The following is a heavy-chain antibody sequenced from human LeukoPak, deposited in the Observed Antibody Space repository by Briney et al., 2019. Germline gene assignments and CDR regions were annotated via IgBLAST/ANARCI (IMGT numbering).Heavy chain of an antibody. CDR3: GRDGVLVPAEGMVV. D-gene: IGHD2-2*01. V-gene: IGHV1-2*02. CDR1: GYTFTGYY. J-gene: IGHJ6*02. CDR2: INPNSGGT. Sequence: GASVKVSCKASGYTFTGYYMHWVRQAPGHGLEWMGWINPNSGGTNYAQKFQGRVTMTRDTSISTAYMELSRLRSDDRAVYYCGRDGVLVPAEGMVVWGQGTTVTVSS.